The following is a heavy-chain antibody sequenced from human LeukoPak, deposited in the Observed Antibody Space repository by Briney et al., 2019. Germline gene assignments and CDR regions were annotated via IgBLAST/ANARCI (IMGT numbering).Heavy chain of an antibody. CDR2: IKQDGSEK. CDR3: ARDKRCSSTSCSLDP. J-gene: IGHJ5*02. Sequence: GGSLRLSCAASGFTFSSYSMNWVRQAPGKGLEWVANIKQDGSEKYYVDSVKGRFTISRDNSKNTLYLQMNSLRAEDTAVYYCARDKRCSSTSCSLDPWGQGTLVTVSS. D-gene: IGHD2-2*01. CDR1: GFTFSSYS. V-gene: IGHV3-7*01.